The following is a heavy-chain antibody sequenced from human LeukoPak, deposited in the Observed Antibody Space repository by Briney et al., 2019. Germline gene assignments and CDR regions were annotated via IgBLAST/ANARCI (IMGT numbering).Heavy chain of an antibody. J-gene: IGHJ4*02. V-gene: IGHV3-9*01. Sequence: GGSLRLSCAASGFTFDDYAMHWVRQAPGKGLEWVSGISWNSGSIGYADSVKGRFTISRDNAKNSLYLQMNSLRAEDTALYYCAKDIATGKRLYYFDYWGQGTLVTVSS. CDR2: ISWNSGSI. CDR1: GFTFDDYA. CDR3: AKDIATGKRLYYFDY.